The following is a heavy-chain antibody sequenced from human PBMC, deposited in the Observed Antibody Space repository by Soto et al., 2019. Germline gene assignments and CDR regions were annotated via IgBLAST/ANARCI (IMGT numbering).Heavy chain of an antibody. CDR3: ANSEYSRDRNMDV. Sequence: QVQLVESGGGVVQPGRSLRLSCAASGFTCRGYGMHWVRQAPGRGLEWVALISYDGSIKYYADAVRGRFTISRDKSKNTLYRKMNTLIAEDTAVYYCANSEYSRDRNMDVWGQGTTVTVSS. CDR1: GFTCRGYG. V-gene: IGHV3-30*18. CDR2: ISYDGSIK. J-gene: IGHJ6*02. D-gene: IGHD4-4*01.